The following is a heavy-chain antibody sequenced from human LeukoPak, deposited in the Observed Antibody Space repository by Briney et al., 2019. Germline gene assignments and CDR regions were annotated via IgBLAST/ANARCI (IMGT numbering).Heavy chain of an antibody. CDR2: VYLGGNT. V-gene: IGHV4-4*02. CDR1: GGSISSSNW. D-gene: IGHD3-22*01. J-gene: IGHJ4*02. CDR3: ARTDYYDSSGYYYVGSPY. Sequence: SETLSLTCVVSGGSISSSNWWSWVRKPPGKGLEWIGQVYLGGNTGYNPSLKSRVTISADKPKNQFSLELTSVTAADTAVYYCARTDYYDSSGYYYVGSPYWGQGTLVTVSS.